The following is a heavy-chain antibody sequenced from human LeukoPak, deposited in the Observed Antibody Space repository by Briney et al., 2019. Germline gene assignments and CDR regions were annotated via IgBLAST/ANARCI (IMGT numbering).Heavy chain of an antibody. CDR1: GYTFTSYG. J-gene: IGHJ5*02. CDR3: ARERVPAAMSNWFDP. Sequence: ASVKVSCKASGYTFTSYGISWVRQAPGQGLEWMGWISAYNGNTNYAQKLQGRVTMTTDTSTSTAYMELSSLRSEDTAVYYCARERVPAAMSNWFDPWGQGTLVTVSS. V-gene: IGHV1-18*01. D-gene: IGHD2-2*01. CDR2: ISAYNGNT.